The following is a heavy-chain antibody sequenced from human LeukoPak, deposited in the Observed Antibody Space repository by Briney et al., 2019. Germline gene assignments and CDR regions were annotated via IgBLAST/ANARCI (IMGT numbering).Heavy chain of an antibody. D-gene: IGHD7-27*01. J-gene: IGHJ4*02. CDR1: GFTFSSYG. CDR2: ISYDGSNK. Sequence: GGSLKLSCAASGFTFSSYGMHWVRQAPGKGLEWVAVISYDGSNKYYADSVKGRFTISRDNSKNTLYLQMNSLRAEDTAVYYCAKDRETGGKYYFDYWGQGTLVTVSS. CDR3: AKDRETGGKYYFDY. V-gene: IGHV3-30*18.